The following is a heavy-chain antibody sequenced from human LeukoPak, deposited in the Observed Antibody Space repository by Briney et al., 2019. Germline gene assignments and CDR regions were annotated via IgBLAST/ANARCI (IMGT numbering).Heavy chain of an antibody. CDR2: IKQVASER. V-gene: IGHV3-7*01. CDR1: VLIYSSYE. J-gene: IGHJ3*02. CDR3: ARRGFPTSPVGAFDI. Sequence: GWALRLSCASSVLIYSSYEMNGVGPVPWKGLAGVANIKQVASERYYVRCVGGRLIISRHSGMNSLYLQMNRLRVHDTAVYYCARRGFPTSPVGAFDIWGQGTMVIVSS. D-gene: IGHD2/OR15-2a*01.